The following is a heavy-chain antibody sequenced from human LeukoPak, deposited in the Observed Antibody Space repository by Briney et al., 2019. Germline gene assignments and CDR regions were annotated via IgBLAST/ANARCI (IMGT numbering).Heavy chain of an antibody. CDR1: GFTFSSYS. V-gene: IGHV3-48*01. D-gene: IGHD3-22*01. Sequence: GGSLRLSCAASGFTFSSYSMNWVRQAPGKGLEWVSYISSSSGTIYYADSVKGRFTITRDNSENTLYLQMHSLRAEDTAVYYCARDRPNYYGSDGHYYRRDGDYWGRGTLVSVSS. CDR2: ISSSSGTI. CDR3: ARDRPNYYGSDGHYYRRDGDY. J-gene: IGHJ4*02.